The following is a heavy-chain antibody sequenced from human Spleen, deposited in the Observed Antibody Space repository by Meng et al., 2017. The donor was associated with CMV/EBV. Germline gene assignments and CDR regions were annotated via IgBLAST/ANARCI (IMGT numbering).Heavy chain of an antibody. V-gene: IGHV4-34*01. CDR3: ARVRSTSWRVYYYYGMDV. J-gene: IGHJ6*02. D-gene: IGHD2-2*01. CDR1: GGSISSYY. Sequence: SETLSLTCTVSGGSISSYYWSWIRQPPGKGLEWIGEINHSGSTNYNPSLKSRVTISVDTSKNQFSLKLSSVTAADTAVYYCARVRSTSWRVYYYYGMDVWGQGTTVTVSS. CDR2: INHSGST.